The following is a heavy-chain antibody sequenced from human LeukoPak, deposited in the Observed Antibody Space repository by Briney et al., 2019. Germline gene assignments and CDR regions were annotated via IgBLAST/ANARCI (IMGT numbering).Heavy chain of an antibody. CDR2: IYSGGST. CDR1: GFTVSSNY. V-gene: IGHV3-53*01. J-gene: IGHJ3*02. D-gene: IGHD3-3*01. Sequence: GGSLRLSCAASGFTVSSNYMSWVRQAPGMGLEWVSVIYSGGSTYYADSVKGRFTISRDNSKNTLYLQMNSLRAEDTAVYYCARGTYYDFWSGYYHDAFDIRGQGTMVTVSS. CDR3: ARGTYYDFWSGYYHDAFDI.